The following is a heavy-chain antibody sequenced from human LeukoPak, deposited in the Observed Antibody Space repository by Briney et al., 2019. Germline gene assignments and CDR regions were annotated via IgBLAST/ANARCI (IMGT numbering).Heavy chain of an antibody. CDR1: GFTFSSYW. J-gene: IGHJ4*02. Sequence: GGSLRLSCAASGFTFSSYWMHWVRQAPGKGLVWVSRINSDGSSTSYADSVKGRFTISRDNAKNSLYLQMRSLRGEDTAIYYCARDSPESDSFAYDYWGQGTLVTVSS. CDR2: INSDGSST. CDR3: ARDSPESDSFAYDY. V-gene: IGHV3-74*01. D-gene: IGHD1-14*01.